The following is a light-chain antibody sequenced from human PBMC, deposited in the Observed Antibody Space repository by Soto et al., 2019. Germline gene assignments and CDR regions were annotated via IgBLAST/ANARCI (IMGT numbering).Light chain of an antibody. V-gene: IGLV7-46*01. J-gene: IGLJ3*02. CDR3: MLTYNGPWV. CDR1: TGAVTSGHH. Sequence: QAVVTQEPSLTVSPGGTVTLTCGSSTGAVTSGHHAYWFQRKPGQAPRTLIFHTTNTRSWTPARFSGSLLGGRAALTLSGAQPEDEADYYCMLTYNGPWVFGGGTKVTVL. CDR2: HTT.